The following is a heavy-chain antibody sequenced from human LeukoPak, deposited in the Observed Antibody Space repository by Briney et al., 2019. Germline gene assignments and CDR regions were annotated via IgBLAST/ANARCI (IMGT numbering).Heavy chain of an antibody. Sequence: PGRSLRLSCAASGFSFSSYALHWVRQAPGKGLEWVAVISYDGSNKYYADSVKGRFTISRDNSKNMLYLQMNGLRAEDTAVYYCARAHFYYGSGSCGIGAYWGQGSLVTVSS. D-gene: IGHD3-10*01. CDR3: ARAHFYYGSGSCGIGAY. J-gene: IGHJ4*02. V-gene: IGHV3-30-3*01. CDR2: ISYDGSNK. CDR1: GFSFSSYA.